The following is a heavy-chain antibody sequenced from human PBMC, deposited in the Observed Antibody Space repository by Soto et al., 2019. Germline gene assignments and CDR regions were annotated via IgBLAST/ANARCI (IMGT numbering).Heavy chain of an antibody. D-gene: IGHD6-13*01. CDR2: ISSSSSTI. Sequence: PGGSLRLSCAASGFTFSSYGMNWVRQAPGKGLEWVSYISSSSSTIYYADSVKGRFTISRDNAKNSLYLQMNSLRDEDTAVYYCARDQKRLVRDAFDIWGQGTMVTVSS. V-gene: IGHV3-48*02. CDR3: ARDQKRLVRDAFDI. CDR1: GFTFSSYG. J-gene: IGHJ3*02.